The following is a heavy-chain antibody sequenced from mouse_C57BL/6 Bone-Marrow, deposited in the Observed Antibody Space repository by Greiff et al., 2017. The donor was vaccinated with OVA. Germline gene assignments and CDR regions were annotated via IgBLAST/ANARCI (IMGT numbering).Heavy chain of an antibody. CDR2: IDPSDSYT. CDR3: ARGEFFYDYGSDWYFDV. D-gene: IGHD1-1*01. V-gene: IGHV1-50*01. CDR1: GYTFTSYW. J-gene: IGHJ1*03. Sequence: QVQLKQPGAELVKPGASVKLSCKASGYTFTSYWMQWVKQRPGQGLEWIGEIDPSDSYTNYNQKFKGKATLTVDTSSSTAYMQLSSLTSEDSAVYYCARGEFFYDYGSDWYFDVWGTGTTVTVSS.